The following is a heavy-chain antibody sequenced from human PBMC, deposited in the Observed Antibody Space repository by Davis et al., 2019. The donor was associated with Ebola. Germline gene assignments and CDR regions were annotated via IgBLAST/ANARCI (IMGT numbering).Heavy chain of an antibody. V-gene: IGHV3-23*01. J-gene: IGHJ4*02. Sequence: PGGSLRLSCTDSVITFSSYAMTWVRQAPGKGLEWVSHISASGGTTYYPDSLKGRFSISRDNSKNTLYLQMNSLRADDTAVYYCATDPYGGNPQSADYWGQGSLVTASS. CDR2: ISASGGTT. CDR3: ATDPYGGNPQSADY. CDR1: VITFSSYA. D-gene: IGHD3-16*01.